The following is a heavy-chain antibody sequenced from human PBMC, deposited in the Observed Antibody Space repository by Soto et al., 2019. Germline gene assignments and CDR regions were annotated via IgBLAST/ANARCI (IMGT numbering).Heavy chain of an antibody. CDR3: ARGDVSVLDAFDI. J-gene: IGHJ3*02. V-gene: IGHV4-31*03. CDR2: IYYSGST. Sequence: PSETLSLTCTVSGGSISSGGYYWSWIRQHPGKGLEWIGYIYYSGSTYYNPSLKSRVTISVDTSKNQFSLKLSSVTAADTAVYYCARGDVSVLDAFDIWGQGTMVTVSS. CDR1: GGSISSGGYY.